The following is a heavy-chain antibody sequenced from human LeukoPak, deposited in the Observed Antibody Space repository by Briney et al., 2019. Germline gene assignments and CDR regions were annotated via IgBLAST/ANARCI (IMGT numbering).Heavy chain of an antibody. V-gene: IGHV3-30-3*01. J-gene: IGHJ4*02. CDR2: ISYDGSGQ. D-gene: IGHD2-2*01. CDR1: GFTFSSYA. CDR3: AKAPDTSWYYFDY. Sequence: QPGGSLRLSCAASGFTFSSYAMHWVRQAPGKGLEWVALISYDGSGQYYTESVKGRFTISRDNSKNTLYLQMNSLRAEDTAVYYCAKAPDTSWYYFDYWGQGTLVTVSS.